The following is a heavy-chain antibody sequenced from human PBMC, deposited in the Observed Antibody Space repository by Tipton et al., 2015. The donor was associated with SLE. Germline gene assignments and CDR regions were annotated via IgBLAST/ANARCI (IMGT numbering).Heavy chain of an antibody. CDR2: ISGSGGST. Sequence: SLRLSCAASGFTFSSYAMSWVRQAPGKGLEWVSAISGSGGSTYYADSVKGRFTISRDNSKNTLYLQMNSLRAEDTAVYYCAKGTVGGSYFQYWGQGTLVTVSS. D-gene: IGHD3-16*01. CDR1: GFTFSSYA. V-gene: IGHV3-23*01. CDR3: AKGTVGGSYFQY. J-gene: IGHJ4*02.